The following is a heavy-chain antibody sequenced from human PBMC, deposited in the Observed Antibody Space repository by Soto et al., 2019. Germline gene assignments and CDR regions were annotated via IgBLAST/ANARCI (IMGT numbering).Heavy chain of an antibody. Sequence: VASVKVSCKASGYTFTGYYMHWVRQAPGQGLEWMGWINPNSGGTNYAQKFQGRVTMTRDTSISTAYMELSRLRSDDTAVYYCARDLRPPRQLGPYYYYGMDVWGQGTTVTVYS. CDR1: GYTFTGYY. D-gene: IGHD6-6*01. V-gene: IGHV1-2*02. CDR2: INPNSGGT. CDR3: ARDLRPPRQLGPYYYYGMDV. J-gene: IGHJ6*02.